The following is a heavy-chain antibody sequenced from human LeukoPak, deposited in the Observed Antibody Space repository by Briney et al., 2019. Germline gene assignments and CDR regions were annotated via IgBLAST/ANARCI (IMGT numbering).Heavy chain of an antibody. Sequence: GSLRLSCTASGFVFSDYVMNWVRQAPGKGLEWVGSITGSSDFRYHADSLKGRITISRDNARNSLYLQMNGLRVEDTAVYYCARDSALEGRYCGGDCQGWFDPWGQGTLVTVSS. D-gene: IGHD2-21*02. CDR1: GFVFSDYV. V-gene: IGHV3-21*01. CDR3: ARDSALEGRYCGGDCQGWFDP. J-gene: IGHJ5*02. CDR2: ITGSSDFR.